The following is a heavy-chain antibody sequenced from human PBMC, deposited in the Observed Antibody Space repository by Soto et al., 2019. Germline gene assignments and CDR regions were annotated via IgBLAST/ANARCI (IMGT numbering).Heavy chain of an antibody. V-gene: IGHV1-69*02. J-gene: IGHJ6*03. Sequence: ASVKVSCKASGGTFSSYTISWVRQAPGQGLEWMGRIIPILGIANYAQKFQGRVTITADKSTSTAYMELSSLRSEDTAVYYCTGDYGEDYYYMEVWGKGTTVTVSS. D-gene: IGHD4-17*01. CDR1: GGTFSSYT. CDR3: TGDYGEDYYYMEV. CDR2: IIPILGIA.